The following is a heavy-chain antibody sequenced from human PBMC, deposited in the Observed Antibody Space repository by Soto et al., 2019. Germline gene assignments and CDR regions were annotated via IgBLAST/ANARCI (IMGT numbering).Heavy chain of an antibody. D-gene: IGHD6-6*01. J-gene: IGHJ4*01. CDR2: INQGGSES. CDR1: GFMFRSYW. V-gene: IGHV3-7*01. CDR3: ARGHTSSSGIY. Sequence: SLRRYYGTSGFMFRSYWMNWVRQAPGKGLEWVANINQGGSESHYADSVKGRFTISRDNAKDSVYLQVNSLRVEDTAVYYCARGHTSSSGIYWG.